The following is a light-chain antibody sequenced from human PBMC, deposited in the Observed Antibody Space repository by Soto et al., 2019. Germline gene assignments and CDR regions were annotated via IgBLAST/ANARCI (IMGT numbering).Light chain of an antibody. CDR3: QQYNNWPRT. V-gene: IGKV3D-20*02. CDR1: QSVSSSY. CDR2: DAS. J-gene: IGKJ1*01. Sequence: EIVLPQSPGTLSLSPGERSTLSCRASQSVSSSYLAWYQQKPGQANRLLIYDASSRATGIPDRFSGGGSGTDFTLTISRLEPEDFAVYYCQQYNNWPRTFGQGTKVDIK.